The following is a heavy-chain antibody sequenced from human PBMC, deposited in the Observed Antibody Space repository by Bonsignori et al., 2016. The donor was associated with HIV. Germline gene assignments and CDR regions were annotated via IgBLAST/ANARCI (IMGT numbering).Heavy chain of an antibody. CDR3: ARYYMDV. CDR2: VDPENGET. V-gene: IGHV1-69-2*01. Sequence: WVRQAPGQGLEWMGLVDPENGETKYAEKFQGRVTITADTSTDTAYMELSSLRSEDTAVYYCARYYMDVWGKGTTVTVSS. J-gene: IGHJ6*03.